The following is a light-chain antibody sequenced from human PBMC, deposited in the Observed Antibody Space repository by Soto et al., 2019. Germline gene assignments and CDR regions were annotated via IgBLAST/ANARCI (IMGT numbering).Light chain of an antibody. CDR1: QSVRSNY. CDR3: QQYGTSPPLT. J-gene: IGKJ4*01. Sequence: EIVLTQSPGTLSLSPGDRATLSCRASQSVRSNYLAWYQQKPGQAPRLLLYGASSRATGIPDRFSGSGSGTDFTLTISRLEPEDFALYYCQQYGTSPPLTFGGATMVEIK. V-gene: IGKV3-20*01. CDR2: GAS.